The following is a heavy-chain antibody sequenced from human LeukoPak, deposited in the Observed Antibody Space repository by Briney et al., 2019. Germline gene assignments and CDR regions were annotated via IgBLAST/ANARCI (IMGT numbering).Heavy chain of an antibody. CDR2: IYYSGST. Sequence: SETLSLTCTVSGGSISSGDYYWSWIRQPPGKGLEWIGYIYYSGSTYYNPSLKSRVTISVDTSKNQFSLKLSSVTAADTAAYYCARVAAAGAFDIWGQGTMVTVSS. CDR1: GGSISSGDYY. D-gene: IGHD6-13*01. J-gene: IGHJ3*02. CDR3: ARVAAAGAFDI. V-gene: IGHV4-30-4*08.